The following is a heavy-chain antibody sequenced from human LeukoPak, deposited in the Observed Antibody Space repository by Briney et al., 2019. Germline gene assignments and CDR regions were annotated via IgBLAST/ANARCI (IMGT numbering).Heavy chain of an antibody. Sequence: GGSLRLSCTASGFTFSDYTLNWVRQAPGKGLEWVSSMTGRKSYIFYADSVKGRFTISRDNSKDTLYMQMNSLRAEDTAVYYCAKDFWSMVGYMDVWGQGTTVSVSS. J-gene: IGHJ6*02. D-gene: IGHD3-3*01. CDR1: GFTFSDYT. CDR3: AKDFWSMVGYMDV. V-gene: IGHV3-21*04. CDR2: MTGRKSYI.